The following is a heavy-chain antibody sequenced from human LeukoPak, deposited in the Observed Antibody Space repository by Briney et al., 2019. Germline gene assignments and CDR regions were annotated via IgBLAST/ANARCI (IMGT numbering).Heavy chain of an antibody. J-gene: IGHJ3*02. V-gene: IGHV4-39*01. CDR3: ARPYSGSYVAPNANAFDI. Sequence: SETLSLTCTVSGGSISSSSYYWGWIRQPPGKGLEWIGSIYYSGGTYYNPSLKSRVTISVDTSKNQFSLKLSSVTAADTAVYYCARPYSGSYVAPNANAFDIWGQGTMVTVSS. D-gene: IGHD1-26*01. CDR1: GGSISSSSYY. CDR2: IYYSGGT.